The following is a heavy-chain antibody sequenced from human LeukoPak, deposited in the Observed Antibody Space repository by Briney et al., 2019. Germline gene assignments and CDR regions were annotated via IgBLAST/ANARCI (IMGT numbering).Heavy chain of an antibody. CDR3: ARGPATVTASYYYYGMDV. CDR2: IGTAGDT. V-gene: IGHV3-13*01. Sequence: GSLRLSCAASGFTFSNYDVHWVRQATGKGLEWVSAIGTAGDTYYPGSVKGRFTISRENAKNSLYLQMNSLRAGDTAVYYCARGPATVTASYYYYGMDVWGQGTTVTVSS. CDR1: GFTFSNYD. J-gene: IGHJ6*02. D-gene: IGHD4-17*01.